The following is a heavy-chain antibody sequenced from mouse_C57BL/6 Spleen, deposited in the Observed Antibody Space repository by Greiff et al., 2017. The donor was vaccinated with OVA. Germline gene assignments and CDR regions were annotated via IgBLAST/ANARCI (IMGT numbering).Heavy chain of an antibody. Sequence: VMLVESGPELVKPGASVKISCKASGYAFSSSWMNWVKQRPGKGLEWIGRIYPGDGDTNYNGKFKGKATLTADKSSSTAYMQLSSLTSEDSAVYFCAREGGIYDGYRNAMDYWGQGTSVTVSS. CDR3: AREGGIYDGYRNAMDY. D-gene: IGHD2-3*01. CDR2: IYPGDGDT. J-gene: IGHJ4*01. V-gene: IGHV1-82*01. CDR1: GYAFSSSW.